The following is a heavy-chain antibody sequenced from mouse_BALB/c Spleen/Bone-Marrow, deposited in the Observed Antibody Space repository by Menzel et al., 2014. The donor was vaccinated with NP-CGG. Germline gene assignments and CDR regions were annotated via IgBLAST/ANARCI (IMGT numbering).Heavy chain of an antibody. J-gene: IGHJ1*01. CDR3: VRSRLRDWYFDV. D-gene: IGHD1-2*01. CDR2: IFPGDSTT. Sequence: VQRVESGVELVKPGASVKLPCKASGNTFTSYDINWVRPRPEQGLEWIGWIFPGDSTTKYNEKFNGKATLSTDKSSSTVHMQLSRLTSEDSAVYFCVRSRLRDWYFDVWGAGTTVTISS. CDR1: GNTFTSYD. V-gene: IGHV1S56*01.